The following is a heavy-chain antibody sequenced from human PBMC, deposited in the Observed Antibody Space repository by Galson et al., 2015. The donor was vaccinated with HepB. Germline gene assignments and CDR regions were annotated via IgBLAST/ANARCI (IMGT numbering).Heavy chain of an antibody. Sequence: QAPEKGLEWVSAIGGSDDATHYADSVKGRFTISRDNSKNTLYLQMNSLGVEDTAVYFCAKAMTIVGGAFDYWGQGTLVTVSS. CDR3: AKAMTIVGGAFDY. CDR2: IGGSDDAT. D-gene: IGHD3-10*01. J-gene: IGHJ4*02. V-gene: IGHV3-23*01.